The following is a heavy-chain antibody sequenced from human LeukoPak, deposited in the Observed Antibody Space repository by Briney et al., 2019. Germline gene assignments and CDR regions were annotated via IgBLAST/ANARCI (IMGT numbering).Heavy chain of an antibody. V-gene: IGHV3-23*01. J-gene: IGHJ4*02. CDR2: VSGSGEST. D-gene: IGHD5-18*01. CDR3: AKGFTSTALFDY. CDR1: GFTFSSYE. Sequence: GGSLRLSCAASGFTFSSYEMNWVRQAPGRGLEWVSGVSGSGESTYYADSVKGRFTISSDNSKQMLYLQMNSLGAEDTAVYYCAKGFTSTALFDYWGQGTLVTVSS.